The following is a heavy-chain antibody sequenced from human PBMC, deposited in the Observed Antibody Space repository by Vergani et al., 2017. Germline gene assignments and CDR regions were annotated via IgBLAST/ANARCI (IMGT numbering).Heavy chain of an antibody. CDR2: IYYSGST. J-gene: IGHJ4*02. V-gene: IGHV4-39*01. CDR1: GGSISSSSYY. Sequence: QLQLQESGPGLVKPSETLSLTCTVSGGSISSSSYYWGWIRQPPGKGLGWIGSIYYSGSTYYNPSLRSRVTISVDTSKNQFSLKLSSVTAADTAVYYCARQDIVVVVAAFFDYWGQGTLVTVSS. D-gene: IGHD2-15*01. CDR3: ARQDIVVVVAAFFDY.